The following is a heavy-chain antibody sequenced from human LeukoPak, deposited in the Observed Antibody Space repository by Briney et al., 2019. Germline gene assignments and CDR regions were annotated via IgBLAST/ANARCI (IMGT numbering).Heavy chain of an antibody. CDR2: INHSGST. CDR1: GGSFSGYY. V-gene: IGHV4-34*01. CDR3: ARGRSPAPYGSGSYYILNHYLDY. J-gene: IGHJ4*02. Sequence: SETLSLTCAVYGGSFSGYYWSWIRQPPGKGLEWIGEINHSGSTNYNPSLKSRVTISVDTSKNQFSLKLSSVTAADTAVYYCARGRSPAPYGSGSYYILNHYLDYWGQGTLVTVSS. D-gene: IGHD3-10*01.